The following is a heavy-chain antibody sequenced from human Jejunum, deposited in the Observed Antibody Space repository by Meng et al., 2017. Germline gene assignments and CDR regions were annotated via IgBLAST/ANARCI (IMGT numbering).Heavy chain of an antibody. Sequence: QVQLTGAGPGLGRPSGTLSLICTVPGGAVSRAGYQWGWIRQPPGKGLEWIGYASTNYNPSLKSRVTISLDTSRNQFSLSLSSVTAADTAVYYCARDHMGSLDYWGQGILVTVSS. CDR3: ARDHMGSLDY. D-gene: IGHD1-26*01. CDR1: GGAVSRAGYQ. CDR2: AST. J-gene: IGHJ4*02. V-gene: IGHV4-61*08.